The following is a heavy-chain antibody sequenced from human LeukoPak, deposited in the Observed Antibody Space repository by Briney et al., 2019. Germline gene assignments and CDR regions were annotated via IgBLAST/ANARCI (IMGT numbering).Heavy chain of an antibody. D-gene: IGHD5-12*01. J-gene: IGHJ4*02. V-gene: IGHV3-7*01. CDR2: IKPDGSDK. CDR1: GFTFTTSW. CDR3: ASLSSIVATY. Sequence: PGGSLRLSCAASGFTFTTSWSSWVRQAPGKGLEWVANIKPDGSDKYYVDSVKGRFTISRDNAKNSLYLQMNSLRAEDTAVYYCASLSSIVATYWGQGTLVTVSS.